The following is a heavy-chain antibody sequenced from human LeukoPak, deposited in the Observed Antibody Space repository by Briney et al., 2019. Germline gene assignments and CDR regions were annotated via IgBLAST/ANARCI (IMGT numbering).Heavy chain of an antibody. V-gene: IGHV4-39*01. CDR3: ARLNSNYDYYYGMDV. D-gene: IGHD4-11*01. CDR1: GGSISSSSYY. J-gene: IGHJ6*02. CDR2: IYYSGST. Sequence: PSETLSLTCTVSGGSISSSSYYWGWIRQPPGKGLEWIGSIYYSGSTYYNPSLKSRVTISVDTSKNQFSLKLSSVTAAGTAVYYCARLNSNYDYYYGMDVWGQGTTVTVSS.